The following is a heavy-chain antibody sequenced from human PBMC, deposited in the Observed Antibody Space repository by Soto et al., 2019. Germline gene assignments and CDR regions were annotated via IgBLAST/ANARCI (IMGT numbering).Heavy chain of an antibody. D-gene: IGHD2-8*02. CDR1: GASIAGSSD. CDR3: ARGMTPPGAPAWYYFDS. J-gene: IGHJ4*02. Sequence: SETLSLTCSVSGASIAGSSDWSWIRQPAGKGLEWIGRFSLSGTTNYSPSLRSRVTMSADVSKNQFSLRLTSVTGADTALYYCARGMTPPGAPAWYYFDSWGQGTLVTVSS. V-gene: IGHV4-4*07. CDR2: FSLSGTT.